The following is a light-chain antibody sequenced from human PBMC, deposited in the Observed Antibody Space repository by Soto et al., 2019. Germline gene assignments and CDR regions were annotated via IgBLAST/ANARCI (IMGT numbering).Light chain of an antibody. V-gene: IGKV1-9*01. J-gene: IGKJ5*01. CDR3: QQLNSYPIT. CDR1: QGISSH. Sequence: DIQLTQSPSFLSASVGDRVTITCRASQGISSHLAWYQQQPGKAPKLLIYVASTLQSGVTSRFSGSGSGTEFTLTISSLQPEEFASYYCQQLNSYPITFGQGTRLEIK. CDR2: VAS.